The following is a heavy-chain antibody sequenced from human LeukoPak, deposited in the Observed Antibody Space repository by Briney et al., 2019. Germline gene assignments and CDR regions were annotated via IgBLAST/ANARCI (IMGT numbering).Heavy chain of an antibody. V-gene: IGHV3-7*03. J-gene: IGHJ4*02. CDR2: IKQDGSEK. D-gene: IGHD3-9*01. CDR1: GFTFSSYW. CDR3: FRAPAGIRYFDWLLRSYFDY. Sequence: GGSLRLSCAASGFTFSSYWMSWVRQAPGKGLELVANIKQDGSEKYYVDSVKGRFTISRDNAKNSLYLQMNSLRAEDTAVYYFFRAPAGIRYFDWLLRSYFDYWGQGTLVTVSS.